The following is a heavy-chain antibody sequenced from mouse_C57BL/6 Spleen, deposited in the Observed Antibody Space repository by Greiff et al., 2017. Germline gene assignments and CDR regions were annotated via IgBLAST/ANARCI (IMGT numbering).Heavy chain of an antibody. V-gene: IGHV14-1*01. Sequence: DVKLQESGAELVRPGASVKLSCTASGFNIKDYYMHWVKQRPEQGLEWIGRIDPEDGDTEYAPKFQGKDTMTADTSSNTAYLQLSSLTSEDTAVYYCTTMVTTDWCAYWGQGTLVTVSA. D-gene: IGHD2-2*01. CDR3: TTMVTTDWCAY. CDR2: IDPEDGDT. CDR1: GFNIKDYY. J-gene: IGHJ3*01.